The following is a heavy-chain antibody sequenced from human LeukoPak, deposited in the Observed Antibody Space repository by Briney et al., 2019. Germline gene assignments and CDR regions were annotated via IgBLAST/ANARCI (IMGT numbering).Heavy chain of an antibody. V-gene: IGHV1-46*01. CDR1: GYIFTSYS. CDR3: ARDLSHRYYHSTGYAFDY. J-gene: IGHJ4*02. D-gene: IGHD3-22*01. CDR2: INPSGGTT. Sequence: ASVKVSCKASGYIFTSYSMHWVRRAPGQGLEWMGIINPSGGTTNYAQTFQGRVTMTRDTSTSAVYMDLSSLRSEDTAVYYCARDLSHRYYHSTGYAFDYWGQGTLVTVSS.